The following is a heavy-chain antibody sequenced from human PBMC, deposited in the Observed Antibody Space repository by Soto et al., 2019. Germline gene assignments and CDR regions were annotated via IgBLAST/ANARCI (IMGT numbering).Heavy chain of an antibody. J-gene: IGHJ4*02. CDR1: GFTFSSYA. D-gene: IGHD3-10*01. CDR3: AKDWPDYYGSGSPPPPFDY. V-gene: IGHV3-23*01. Sequence: PGGSLRLSCAASGFTFSSYAMSWVRQAPGKGLEWVSAINADGGTYDADSVKGRFTISRGNSRDTLYLQMNSLRAEDTAVYYCAKDWPDYYGSGSPPPPFDYWGQGTLVTVSS. CDR2: INADGGT.